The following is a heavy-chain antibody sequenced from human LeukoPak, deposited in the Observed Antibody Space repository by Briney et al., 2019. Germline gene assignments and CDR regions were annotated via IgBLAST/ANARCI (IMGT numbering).Heavy chain of an antibody. D-gene: IGHD3-3*01. CDR1: GYTFTSYD. J-gene: IGHJ4*02. V-gene: IGHV1-8*03. CDR2: MNPNSGNT. Sequence: VASVKVSCKASGYTFTSYDINWVRQATGQGLEWMGWMNPNSGNTGYAQKFQGRVTITRNTSISTAYMELSSLRSEDTAVYYCARGKLKKIFGVVIIPVYYFDYWGQGTLVTVSS. CDR3: ARGKLKKIFGVVIIPVYYFDY.